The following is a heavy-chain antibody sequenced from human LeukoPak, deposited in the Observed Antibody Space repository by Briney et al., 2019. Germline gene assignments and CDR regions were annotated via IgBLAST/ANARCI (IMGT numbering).Heavy chain of an antibody. D-gene: IGHD6-13*01. Sequence: SETLSLTCTVSGGSISSYYWSWIRQPPGKGLEWIGYIYYSGSTYYNPSLKSRVTISVDTSKNQFSLKLSSVTAADTAVYYCARGPVFGIAAAGTFDYWGQGTLVTVSS. CDR1: GGSISSYY. CDR3: ARGPVFGIAAAGTFDY. CDR2: IYYSGST. V-gene: IGHV4-59*12. J-gene: IGHJ4*02.